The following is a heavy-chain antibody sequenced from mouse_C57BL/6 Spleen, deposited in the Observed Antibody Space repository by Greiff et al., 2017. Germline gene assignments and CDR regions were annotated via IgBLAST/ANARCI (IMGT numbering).Heavy chain of an antibody. D-gene: IGHD1-1*01. CDR1: GFNIKDSY. CDR2: IDPEDGDT. Sequence: VQLQQSGAELVRPGASVKLSCTASGFNIKDSYMHWVKQRPEQGLEWIGRIDPEDGDTEYAPKFQGKATMTADTSSNTAYLQLSSLTSEDTAVYYCTTGFTTVVAPFDDWGQGTTLTVSS. V-gene: IGHV14-1*01. J-gene: IGHJ2*01. CDR3: TTGFTTVVAPFDD.